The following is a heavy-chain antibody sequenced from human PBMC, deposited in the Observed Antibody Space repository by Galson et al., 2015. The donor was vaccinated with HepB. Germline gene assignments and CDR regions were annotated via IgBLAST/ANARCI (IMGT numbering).Heavy chain of an antibody. CDR3: ARDHGFGELLLDP. Sequence: SVKVSCKASGYTFTNYGISRVRQAPGQGLEWMGWISAYNGKTNYAQKFQGRVTMTTETATSTAYMDLRRLRSDDTAMYYCARDHGFGELLLDPWGQGTLVTVSS. V-gene: IGHV1-18*01. CDR1: GYTFTNYG. J-gene: IGHJ5*02. CDR2: ISAYNGKT. D-gene: IGHD3-10*01.